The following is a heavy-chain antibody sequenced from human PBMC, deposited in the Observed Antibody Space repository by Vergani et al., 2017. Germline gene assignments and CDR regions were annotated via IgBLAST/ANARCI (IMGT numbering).Heavy chain of an antibody. CDR1: GFTFDDYA. CDR2: ISWNSGSI. CDR3: ARDLGELELLFYFDY. V-gene: IGHV3-9*01. D-gene: IGHD1-7*01. Sequence: EVQLVESGGGLVQPGRSLRLSCAASGFTFDDYAMHWVRQAPGKGLEWVSGISWNSGSIGYADSVKGRFTISRDNSKNTLYLQMNSLRAEDTAVYYCARDLGELELLFYFDYWGQGTLVTVSS. J-gene: IGHJ4*02.